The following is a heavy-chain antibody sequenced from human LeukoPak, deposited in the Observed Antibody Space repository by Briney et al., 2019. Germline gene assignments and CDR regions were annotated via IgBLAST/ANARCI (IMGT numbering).Heavy chain of an antibody. J-gene: IGHJ4*02. V-gene: IGHV1-69*05. Sequence: SVKVSCKASGGTFSSYAFSWVRQAPGQGREWMGGIIPIFGTANYAQKFQGRVTITTDESTSTAYMELSSLRSEDTAVYYCARDTDCSSTSCSFDYWGQGTLVTVSS. D-gene: IGHD2-2*01. CDR3: ARDTDCSSTSCSFDY. CDR1: GGTFSSYA. CDR2: IIPIFGTA.